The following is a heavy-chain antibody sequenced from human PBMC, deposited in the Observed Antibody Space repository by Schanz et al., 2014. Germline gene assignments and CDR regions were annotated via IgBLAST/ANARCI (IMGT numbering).Heavy chain of an antibody. J-gene: IGHJ4*02. Sequence: QVELVESGGGVVQPGRSLRLSCAASGFTFSRHAMHWVRQAAGKGLEWVAAITYDGSNKYYAESVKGRFAISRYNSKDKSYLQMNSLRTEDTAVYYCAGDWASGRYYSDSWGQGTLVTVSS. CDR1: GFTFSRHA. CDR3: AGDWASGRYYSDS. V-gene: IGHV3-30*09. CDR2: ITYDGSNK. D-gene: IGHD1-26*01.